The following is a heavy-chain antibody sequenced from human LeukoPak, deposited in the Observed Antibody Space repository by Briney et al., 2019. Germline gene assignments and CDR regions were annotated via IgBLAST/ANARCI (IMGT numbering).Heavy chain of an antibody. J-gene: IGHJ4*02. CDR2: IHHSGTT. D-gene: IGHD1-26*01. Sequence: PSETLSLTCTVSGDSMTNYYWNWIRQPPGKGLEWIGYIHHSGTTNYNPSLKSRLTMSVDTSKNQFSLKLTSVSAADTAVYYCASGSYYFDYWGQGTLVTVSS. CDR3: ASGSYYFDY. CDR1: GDSMTNYY. V-gene: IGHV4-59*01.